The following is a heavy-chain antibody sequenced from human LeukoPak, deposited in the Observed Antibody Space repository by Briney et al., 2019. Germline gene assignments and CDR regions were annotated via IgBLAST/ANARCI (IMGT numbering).Heavy chain of an antibody. CDR3: AKDSLYCSSTSCFSWFDP. V-gene: IGHV3-43*01. CDR1: GFTFDDYT. Sequence: GGSLRLSCAASGFTFDDYTMHWVRHAPGKGLEWVSLISWDGGSTYYADSVKGRFTISRDNSKNTLYLQMNSLRAEDTAVYCCAKDSLYCSSTSCFSWFDPWGQGTLVTVSS. D-gene: IGHD2-2*01. CDR2: ISWDGGST. J-gene: IGHJ5*02.